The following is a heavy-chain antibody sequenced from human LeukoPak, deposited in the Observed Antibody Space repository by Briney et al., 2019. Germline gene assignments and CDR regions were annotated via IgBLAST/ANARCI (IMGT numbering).Heavy chain of an antibody. CDR3: ASSYDSSGYYTHDAFDI. CDR2: IYYSGST. Sequence: SETLSLTCTVSGGSISSSSYYWGWTRQPPGKGLEWIGSIYYSGSTYYNPSLKSRVTISVDTSKNQFSLKLSSVTAADTAVYYCASSYDSSGYYTHDAFDIWGQGTMVTVSS. V-gene: IGHV4-39*01. D-gene: IGHD3-22*01. J-gene: IGHJ3*02. CDR1: GGSISSSSYY.